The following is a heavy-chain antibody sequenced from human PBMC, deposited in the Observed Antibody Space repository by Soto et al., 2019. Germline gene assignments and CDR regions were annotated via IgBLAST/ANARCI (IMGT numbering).Heavy chain of an antibody. CDR3: ARAVWGYSEYYFDY. J-gene: IGHJ4*02. D-gene: IGHD1-26*01. V-gene: IGHV4-31*03. CDR2: IYYSGST. Sequence: QVQLQESGPGLVKPSQTLSLTCTVSGGSISSGGYYWRWIRQHPGKGLEWIGYIYYSGSTCYNPSLKSRVTISVDTSKNQFSLKLSSVTAADTAVLYCARAVWGYSEYYFDYWGQGTLVTVSS. CDR1: GGSISSGGYY.